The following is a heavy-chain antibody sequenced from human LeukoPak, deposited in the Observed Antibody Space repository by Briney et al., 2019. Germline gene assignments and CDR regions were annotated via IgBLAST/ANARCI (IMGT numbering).Heavy chain of an antibody. D-gene: IGHD3-3*01. Sequence: SETLSLTCTVSGGSISSGSYYWSWIRQPAGKGLEWIGRIYTSGSTNYNPSLKSRVTISVDTSKNQFSLKLSSVTAADTAVYYCARVFGAFNIWGQGTMVTVSS. CDR1: GGSISSGSYY. CDR2: IYTSGST. CDR3: ARVFGAFNI. J-gene: IGHJ3*02. V-gene: IGHV4-61*02.